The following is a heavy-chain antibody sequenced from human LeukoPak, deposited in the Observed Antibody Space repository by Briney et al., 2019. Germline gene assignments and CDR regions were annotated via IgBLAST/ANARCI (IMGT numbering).Heavy chain of an antibody. CDR2: IYYSGST. J-gene: IGHJ6*02. CDR1: GGSISSSSYY. D-gene: IGHD6-25*01. Sequence: SETLSLTCTVSGGSISSSSYYWGWIRQPPGKGLEWSGSIYYSGSTYYNPSLKSRVTISVDTSKNQFSLKLSSVTAADTAVYYCAREAATFYYYYGMDVWGQGTTVTVSS. V-gene: IGHV4-39*02. CDR3: AREAATFYYYYGMDV.